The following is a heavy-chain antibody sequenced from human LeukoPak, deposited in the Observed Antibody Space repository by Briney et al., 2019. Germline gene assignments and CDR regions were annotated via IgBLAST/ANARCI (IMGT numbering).Heavy chain of an antibody. Sequence: GGSLRLSCAASGFTFSSYAMHWVRQAPGKGLEWVAVISYDGSNKYYADSVKGRFTISRDNSKNTLYLRMNSLRAEDTAVYYCARDAFFYCSGGSCYPNYYYYGMDVWGQGTTVTVSS. J-gene: IGHJ6*02. V-gene: IGHV3-30-3*01. CDR3: ARDAFFYCSGGSCYPNYYYYGMDV. CDR2: ISYDGSNK. D-gene: IGHD2-15*01. CDR1: GFTFSSYA.